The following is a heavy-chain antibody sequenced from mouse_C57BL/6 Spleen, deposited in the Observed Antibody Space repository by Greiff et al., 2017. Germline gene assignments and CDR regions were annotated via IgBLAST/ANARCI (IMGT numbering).Heavy chain of an antibody. V-gene: IGHV1-75*01. D-gene: IGHD1-1*01. CDR3: ARCDYYGSYYFDY. CDR1: GYTFTDYY. CDR2: IFPGSGST. J-gene: IGHJ2*01. Sequence: QVHVKQSGPELVKPGASVKISCKASGYTFTDYYINWVKQRPGQGLEWIGWIFPGSGSTYYNEKFKGKATLTVDKSSSTAYMLLSSLTSEDSAVYFCARCDYYGSYYFDYWGQGTTLTVSS.